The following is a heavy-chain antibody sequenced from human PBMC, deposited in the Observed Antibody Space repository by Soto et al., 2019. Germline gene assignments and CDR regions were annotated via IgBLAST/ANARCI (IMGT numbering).Heavy chain of an antibody. Sequence: QVQLQESGPGLVKPSQTLSLTCTVSGGSISSGDYYWSWIRQPPGKGLEWIGYIYYSGSTYYNPSHKSRVTLSVDPSKNQFTLKLSSVTAADTAVYYCARDVTTVTTPGHYFDYWGQGTLVTVSS. V-gene: IGHV4-30-4*01. D-gene: IGHD4-17*01. J-gene: IGHJ4*02. CDR2: IYYSGST. CDR3: ARDVTTVTTPGHYFDY. CDR1: GGSISSGDYY.